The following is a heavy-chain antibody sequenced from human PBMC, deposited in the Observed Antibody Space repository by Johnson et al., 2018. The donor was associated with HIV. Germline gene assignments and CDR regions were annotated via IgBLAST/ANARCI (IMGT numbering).Heavy chain of an antibody. CDR2: ISYDGSNK. J-gene: IGHJ3*02. D-gene: IGHD6-19*01. CDR1: GFSFSSYV. V-gene: IGHV3-30*03. Sequence: RLSCAASGFSFSSYVMHWVRQAPGKGLEWVAIISYDGSNKYYANSVTGSFTISRDNYKNTLYLQMGSMRAEDMAVYYCARDSEDSSGFGAFDIWGQGTVVTVSS. CDR3: ARDSEDSSGFGAFDI.